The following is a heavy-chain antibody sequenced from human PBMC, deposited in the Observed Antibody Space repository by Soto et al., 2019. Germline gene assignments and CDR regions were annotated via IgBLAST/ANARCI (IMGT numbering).Heavy chain of an antibody. D-gene: IGHD3-10*01. Sequence: PGGSLRLSCAASGFTISSNNMSRVRQAPGKGLEWVSVIYSGGNTYYADSVKGRFTISRDNSKNTLYLQMNSLRVEDTAVYYCARVPYYGAAVDYWGQGTLVTVSS. J-gene: IGHJ4*02. V-gene: IGHV3-53*01. CDR3: ARVPYYGAAVDY. CDR2: IYSGGNT. CDR1: GFTISSNN.